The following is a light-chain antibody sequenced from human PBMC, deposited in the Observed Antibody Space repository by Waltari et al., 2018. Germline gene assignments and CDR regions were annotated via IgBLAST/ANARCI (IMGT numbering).Light chain of an antibody. Sequence: DIVMTQSPDSLAVSLGERATINCKSSQSVLYSSNNRNYLGWYQQKPGQSPKLLIYWASTRGSGVPDRFSGSGSGTDFTLTISSLQAEDVAVYYCQQYYSSPFTFGGGTKVEIK. J-gene: IGKJ4*01. CDR1: QSVLYSSNNRNY. CDR3: QQYYSSPFT. CDR2: WAS. V-gene: IGKV4-1*01.